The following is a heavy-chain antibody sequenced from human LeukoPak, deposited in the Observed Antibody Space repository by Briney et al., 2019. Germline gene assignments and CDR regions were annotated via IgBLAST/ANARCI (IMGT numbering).Heavy chain of an antibody. CDR3: ARDPPLHYYDSSGLESYYFDY. V-gene: IGHV3-33*01. D-gene: IGHD3-22*01. CDR2: IWYDGSNK. J-gene: IGHJ4*02. CDR1: GFTFSSYG. Sequence: GGSLRLSCAASGFTFSSYGMHWVRQAPGKGLEWVAVIWYDGSNKYYADSVKGRFTISRDNSKNTLYLQMNSLRAEDTAVYYCARDPPLHYYDSSGLESYYFDYWGQGTLVTVSS.